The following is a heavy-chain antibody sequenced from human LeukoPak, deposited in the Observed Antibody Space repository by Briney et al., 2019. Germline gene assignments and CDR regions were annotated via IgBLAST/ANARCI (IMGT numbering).Heavy chain of an antibody. V-gene: IGHV4-59*10. CDR3: ARAGEAADHFDY. CDR1: GGSFSGYY. D-gene: IGHD6-25*01. J-gene: IGHJ4*02. CDR2: IYTSGST. Sequence: PSETLSLTCAVYGGSFSGYYWSWIRQPAGKGLEWIGRIYTSGSTNYNPSLKSRVTMSVDTSKNQFSLKLSSVTAADTAVYYCARAGEAADHFDYWGQGTLVTVSS.